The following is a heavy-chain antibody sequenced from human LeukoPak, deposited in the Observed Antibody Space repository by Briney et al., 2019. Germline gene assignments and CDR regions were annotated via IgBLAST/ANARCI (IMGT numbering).Heavy chain of an antibody. CDR2: ISGSGGST. CDR3: AKCTTRNSHYPIDS. D-gene: IGHD4-17*01. V-gene: IGHV3-23*01. Sequence: HPGGSLRLPCAASGFSFSNYAMSWVRQAPGEGLEWVSGISGSGGSTYYADSVKGRFTISRDNSKNTLYLQMNSLRAEDTAVYYCAKCTTRNSHYPIDSWGQGTLVTVSS. CDR1: GFSFSNYA. J-gene: IGHJ5*01.